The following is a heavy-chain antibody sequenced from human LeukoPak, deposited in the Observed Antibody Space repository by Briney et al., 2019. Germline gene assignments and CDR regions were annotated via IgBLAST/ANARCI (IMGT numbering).Heavy chain of an antibody. D-gene: IGHD3-10*01. V-gene: IGHV4-59*01. CDR2: IYYSGST. CDR1: GRSISSYY. J-gene: IGHJ6*04. Sequence: SETLSLTCTVSGRSISSYYWSWIRQPPGKGLEWIGYIYYSGSTNYNPSLKSRVTISVDTSKNQFSLKLSSVTAADTAVYYCARAGSGSYYNVAAAWMDVWGKGTTVTVSS. CDR3: ARAGSGSYYNVAAAWMDV.